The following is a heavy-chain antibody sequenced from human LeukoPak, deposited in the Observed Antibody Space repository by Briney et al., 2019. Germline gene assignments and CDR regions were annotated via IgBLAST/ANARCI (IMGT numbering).Heavy chain of an antibody. J-gene: IGHJ4*02. Sequence: GRSLRLSCAASEFTFSTYAMHWVRQAPGKGLEWVAVISYDGSNKYYADSVKGRFTISRDSSKNTLYLQMNSLRAEDTAVYYCARESNYYDSSGYYPYYFDYWGQGTLVTVSS. CDR2: ISYDGSNK. CDR3: ARESNYYDSSGYYPYYFDY. D-gene: IGHD3-22*01. CDR1: EFTFSTYA. V-gene: IGHV3-30-3*01.